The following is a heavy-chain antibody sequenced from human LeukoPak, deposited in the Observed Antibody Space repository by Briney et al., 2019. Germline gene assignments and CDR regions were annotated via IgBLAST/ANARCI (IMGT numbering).Heavy chain of an antibody. D-gene: IGHD2-21*01. CDR1: GFTFSAYH. CDR2: ISTAGTTI. J-gene: IGHJ4*02. Sequence: PSGGSLRLSCAASGFTFSAYHINWVRQAPGKGLEWISYISTAGTTIHYADSVKGRFAISRDNAKSSLYLQMNSLRDEDTAVYYCARVWQDYSGVDYWGQGTLVTVSS. V-gene: IGHV3-48*02. CDR3: ARVWQDYSGVDY.